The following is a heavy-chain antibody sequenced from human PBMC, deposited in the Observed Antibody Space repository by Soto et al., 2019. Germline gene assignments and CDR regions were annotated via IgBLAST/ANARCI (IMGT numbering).Heavy chain of an antibody. CDR2: IYTSGST. CDR3: ARDSGWYSSFDYYYGMDV. V-gene: IGHV4-4*07. D-gene: IGHD6-19*01. CDR1: GGSISSYY. Sequence: QVQLQESGPGLVKPSETLSLTCTVSGGSISSYYWSWIRQPARKGLEWIGRIYTSGSTNYNPSLKSRVTMSVDTSKNQFSLKLSSVTAADTAVYYCARDSGWYSSFDYYYGMDVWGQGTTVTVSS. J-gene: IGHJ6*02.